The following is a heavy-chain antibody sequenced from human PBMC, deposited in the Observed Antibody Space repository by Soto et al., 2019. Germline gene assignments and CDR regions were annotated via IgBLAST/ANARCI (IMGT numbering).Heavy chain of an antibody. J-gene: IGHJ4*02. D-gene: IGHD2-15*01. Sequence: SGPTLVNPTQTLTPTCTFSGFSLSTSGVGVGWIRQPPGKALEWLALIYWDDDKRYSPSLKSRLTITKDTSKNQVVLTMTNMDPVDTATYYCAHRPSYCSGGSCYSGFDYWGQGTLVTVSS. V-gene: IGHV2-5*02. CDR2: IYWDDDK. CDR1: GFSLSTSGVG. CDR3: AHRPSYCSGGSCYSGFDY.